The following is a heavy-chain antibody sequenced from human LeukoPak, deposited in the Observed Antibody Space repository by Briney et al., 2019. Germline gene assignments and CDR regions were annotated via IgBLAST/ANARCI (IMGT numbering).Heavy chain of an antibody. Sequence: SETLSLTCAVYGGSFSGYYWSWIRQPPGKGLEWIGEINHSGSTNYNPSLKSRVTISVDTSKNQFSLKLGSVTAADTAVYYCARGLAATPRDWGQGTLVTVSS. J-gene: IGHJ4*02. CDR1: GGSFSGYY. D-gene: IGHD6-13*01. CDR3: ARGLAATPRD. V-gene: IGHV4-34*01. CDR2: INHSGST.